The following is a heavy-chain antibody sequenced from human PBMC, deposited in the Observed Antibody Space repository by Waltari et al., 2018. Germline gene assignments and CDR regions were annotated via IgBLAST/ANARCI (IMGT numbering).Heavy chain of an antibody. J-gene: IGHJ3*02. V-gene: IGHV4-30-2*01. CDR2: IYHSGST. D-gene: IGHD3-22*01. CDR1: GGSISSGGSS. CDR3: AGTYYYDSSGNTQYAFDI. Sequence: QLQLQESGSGLVKPSQTLSLTCAVSGGSISSGGSSCSWIRQPPGKGLEWIGYIYHSGSTYYNPSLKSRVTISVDRSKNQFSLKLSSVTAADTAVYYCAGTYYYDSSGNTQYAFDIWGQGTMVTVSS.